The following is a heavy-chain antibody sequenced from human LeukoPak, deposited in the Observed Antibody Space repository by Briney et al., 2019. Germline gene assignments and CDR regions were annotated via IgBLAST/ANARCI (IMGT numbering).Heavy chain of an antibody. CDR2: IYYSGST. J-gene: IGHJ4*02. CDR1: GGSISSYY. D-gene: IGHD1-26*01. V-gene: IGHV4-59*01. Sequence: SETLSLTCTVSGGSISSYYWSWIRQPPGKGLEWIGYIYYSGSTNYNPSLKSRVTISVDTFKNQFSLKLSSVTAADTAVYYCARGEWELYDYWGQGTLVTVSS. CDR3: ARGEWELYDY.